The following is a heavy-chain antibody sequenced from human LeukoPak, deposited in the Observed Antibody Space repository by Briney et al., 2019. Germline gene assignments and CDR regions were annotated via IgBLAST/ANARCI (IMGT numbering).Heavy chain of an antibody. CDR2: INPNSGGT. Sequence: ASVKASCKASGYTFTGYYMHWVRQAPGQGLEWMGWINPNSGGTNYAQKFQGRVTMTRDTSISTAYMELSRLRSDDTAVYYCARDLAGTIFGVVTPQYWGQGTLVTVSS. CDR1: GYTFTGYY. D-gene: IGHD3-3*01. CDR3: ARDLAGTIFGVVTPQY. J-gene: IGHJ4*02. V-gene: IGHV1-2*02.